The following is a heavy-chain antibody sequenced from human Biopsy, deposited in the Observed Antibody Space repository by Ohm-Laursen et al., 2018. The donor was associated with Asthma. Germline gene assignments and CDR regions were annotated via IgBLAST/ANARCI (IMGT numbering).Heavy chain of an antibody. CDR2: ISSSSSTI. Sequence: SLRLSCAASGFTFSSYSMNWVRQAPGKGLEWVSYISSSSSTIYYADFVKGRFTISRDNAKNSLYLQMNSLRDEDTAVYYCARDYGGNSGYYYGMDVWGQGTTVTVSS. D-gene: IGHD4-23*01. V-gene: IGHV3-48*02. CDR3: ARDYGGNSGYYYGMDV. CDR1: GFTFSSYS. J-gene: IGHJ6*02.